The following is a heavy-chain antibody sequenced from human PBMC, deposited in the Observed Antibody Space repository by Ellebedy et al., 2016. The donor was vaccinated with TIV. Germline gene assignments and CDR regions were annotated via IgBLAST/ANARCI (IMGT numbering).Heavy chain of an antibody. CDR2: IYSDGNT. Sequence: GESLKISCAASGFAVSSNYMTWVRQAPGRGLEWVSFIYSDGNTNYADSVRGRFTISRDSSKNTLDLQMNSLRAEDTAVYFCARRSTDFAFDSWGQGTLVTVSS. D-gene: IGHD3/OR15-3a*01. J-gene: IGHJ4*02. CDR3: ARRSTDFAFDS. V-gene: IGHV3-53*01. CDR1: GFAVSSNY.